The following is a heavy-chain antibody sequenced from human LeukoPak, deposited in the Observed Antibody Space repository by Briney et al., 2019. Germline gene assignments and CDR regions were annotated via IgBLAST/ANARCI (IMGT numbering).Heavy chain of an antibody. D-gene: IGHD6-13*01. J-gene: IGHJ4*02. CDR1: GFTFDDYA. V-gene: IGHV3-9*01. Sequence: PGGSLRLSCAASGFTFDDYAMHWVRQAPGKGLEWVSGISWNSGSIGYADSVKGRFTISRDNAKNSLYLQMNSLRAEDTALYYCAKDISYSSSCFDYWGQGTLVTVSS. CDR3: AKDISYSSSCFDY. CDR2: ISWNSGSI.